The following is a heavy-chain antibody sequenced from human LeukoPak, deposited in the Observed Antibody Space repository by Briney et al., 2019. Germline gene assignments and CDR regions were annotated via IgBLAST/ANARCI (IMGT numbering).Heavy chain of an antibody. D-gene: IGHD2-15*01. CDR3: ARDLSTPSARHYYMAV. CDR2: ISGSGGST. CDR1: GFTFSSYA. J-gene: IGHJ6*03. V-gene: IGHV3-23*01. Sequence: PGGSLRLSCAASGFTFSSYAMSWVRQAPGKGLEWLSAISGSGGSTYYADSVKGRFTTSRDNSKNTLYLQMNSLRAEDTAVYYCARDLSTPSARHYYMAVWGKRTTVTVSS.